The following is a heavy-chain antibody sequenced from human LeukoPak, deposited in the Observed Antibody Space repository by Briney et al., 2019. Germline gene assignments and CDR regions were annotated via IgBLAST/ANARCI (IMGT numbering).Heavy chain of an antibody. CDR1: GGSISSGSYY. CDR2: IYISGST. Sequence: PSQTLSRTCTVSGGSISSGSYYWSWIRQPAGKGLEWIGRIYISGSTDYNPSLKSRVTLSVDTSKNQFSLRLSSVTAADTAVYYCARLAYYDDAFDIWGQGTMVTVSS. D-gene: IGHD3-22*01. V-gene: IGHV4-61*02. CDR3: ARLAYYDDAFDI. J-gene: IGHJ3*02.